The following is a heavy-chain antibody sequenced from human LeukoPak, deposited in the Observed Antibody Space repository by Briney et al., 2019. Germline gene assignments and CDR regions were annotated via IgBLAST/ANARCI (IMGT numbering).Heavy chain of an antibody. CDR2: IKHDGSEK. CDR3: ARVGTAEGTLEDY. V-gene: IGHV3-7*01. CDR1: GFTFSSYW. J-gene: IGHJ4*02. Sequence: GGSLRLSCAASGFTFSSYWMSWVRQPPGKGLEWVANIKHDGSEKYYVDSVKGRFTISRDNAKNSLYLQMNSLRAEDTAVYYCARVGTAEGTLEDYWGQGTLVTVSS. D-gene: IGHD6-13*01.